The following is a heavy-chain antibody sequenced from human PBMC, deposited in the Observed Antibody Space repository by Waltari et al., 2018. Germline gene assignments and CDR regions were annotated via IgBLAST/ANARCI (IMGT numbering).Heavy chain of an antibody. Sequence: QVQLQESGPGLVKPSETLSLTCTVPGGSISSYYWSWIRQPPGKGLEWIGYIYYSVSTNYNPSLKSRVTISVDTSKNQFSLKLSSVTAADTAVYYCARGLSSGWHRYYFDYWGQGTLVTVSS. CDR3: ARGLSSGWHRYYFDY. V-gene: IGHV4-59*01. J-gene: IGHJ4*02. D-gene: IGHD6-19*01. CDR1: GGSISSYY. CDR2: IYYSVST.